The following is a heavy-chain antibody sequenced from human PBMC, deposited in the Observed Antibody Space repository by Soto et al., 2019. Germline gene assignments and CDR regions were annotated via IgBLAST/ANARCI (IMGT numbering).Heavy chain of an antibody. CDR1: GGSISSSSYY. CDR3: ASRIAVAGTSAFDI. V-gene: IGHV4-39*01. Sequence: PXGTLALTCTVSGGSISSSSYYWGWIRQPPGKGLEWIGSIYYSGSTYYNPSLKSRVTISVDTSKNQFSLKLSSVTAADTAVYYCASRIAVAGTSAFDIWGQGTMVTVPS. CDR2: IYYSGST. D-gene: IGHD6-19*01. J-gene: IGHJ3*02.